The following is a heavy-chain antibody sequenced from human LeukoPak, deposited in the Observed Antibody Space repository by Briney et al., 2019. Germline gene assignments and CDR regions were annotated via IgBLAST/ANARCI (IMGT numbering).Heavy chain of an antibody. CDR1: GASFSSGDQY. Sequence: PSQTLSLTCTVSGASFSSGDQYWNWIRQSPGRGLEWIGSIHPSGSLYNNPSFESRVTISIDTSKNQFSLNLNSVTAADTAVYFCSRGLDSRKLGYWGQGTLVTVSS. V-gene: IGHV4-31*03. CDR3: SRGLDSRKLGY. CDR2: IHPSGSL. D-gene: IGHD3-22*01. J-gene: IGHJ4*02.